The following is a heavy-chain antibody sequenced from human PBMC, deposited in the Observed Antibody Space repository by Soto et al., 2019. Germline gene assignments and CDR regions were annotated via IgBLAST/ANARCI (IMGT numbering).Heavy chain of an antibody. D-gene: IGHD3-16*01. CDR3: ASCLWYDYGPFGP. J-gene: IGHJ5*02. CDR1: GFTLSTQR. V-gene: IGHV3-23*01. CDR2: INDRGAT. Sequence: EVQLLESGGGLVQPGGSLRLSCAASGFTLSTQRMRWVRQAPGKGLEWVSSINDRGATDYADVSKGRFTISRDDSKSTLYLQMNSLTAEDTAMYYCASCLWYDYGPFGPWGPGTRVTVSS.